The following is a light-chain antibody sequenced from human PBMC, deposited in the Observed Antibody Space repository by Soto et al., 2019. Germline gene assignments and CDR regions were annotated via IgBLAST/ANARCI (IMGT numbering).Light chain of an antibody. J-gene: IGKJ2*01. CDR1: QSVLYSSNNKNY. CDR2: WAS. V-gene: IGKV4-1*01. CDR3: QQYYSTPYT. Sequence: DIVMTQSPDSLAVSLGERATINCKSSQSVLYSSNNKNYLAWYQQKPGQPPKLLISWASTRESGFPDRFSGSWSGTDFTLTISSLQAEDVAVYYCQQYYSTPYTFGQGTKLQIK.